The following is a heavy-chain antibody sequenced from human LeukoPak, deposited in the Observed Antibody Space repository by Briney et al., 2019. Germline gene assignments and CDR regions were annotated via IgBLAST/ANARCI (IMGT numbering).Heavy chain of an antibody. V-gene: IGHV4-59*01. Sequence: PSETLSLTCTVSGGSISSYYWSWIRQPPGKGLEWIGYIYYSGSTNYNPSLKSRVTISVDTSKNQFSLKLSSVTAADTAVYYCARDRDWNLDYWAREPWSPSPQ. D-gene: IGHD1-1*01. CDR2: IYYSGST. J-gene: IGHJ4*02. CDR3: ARDRDWNLDY. CDR1: GGSISSYY.